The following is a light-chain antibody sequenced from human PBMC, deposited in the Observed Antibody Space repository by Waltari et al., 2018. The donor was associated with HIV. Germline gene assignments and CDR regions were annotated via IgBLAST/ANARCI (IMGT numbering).Light chain of an antibody. CDR1: SSKIGSNT. J-gene: IGLJ3*02. CDR3: AAWHDSLNGSWV. CDR2: SNN. Sequence: QSVLTPLPSASGTPGQRVTISCSGSSSKIGSNTVNWYQQLPGTAPKLLIYSNNQRPSGVPDRFSGSKSGTSASLAISGLQSEDEADYYCAAWHDSLNGSWVFGGGTKLTVL. V-gene: IGLV1-44*01.